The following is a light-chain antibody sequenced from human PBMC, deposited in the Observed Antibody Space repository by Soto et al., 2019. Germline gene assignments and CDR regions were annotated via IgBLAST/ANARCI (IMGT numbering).Light chain of an antibody. J-gene: IGLJ2*01. CDR3: CSYAGSYTVL. CDR1: SSDVGGYDY. Sequence: QSALTQPRSVSGSPGQSVTFSCTGTSSDVGGYDYVSWYQQHPGKAPKLMIYDVSKRPSGVPNRFSGSKSGNTASLTISGLQAEDEADYYCCSYAGSYTVLFGGGTQLTGL. CDR2: DVS. V-gene: IGLV2-11*01.